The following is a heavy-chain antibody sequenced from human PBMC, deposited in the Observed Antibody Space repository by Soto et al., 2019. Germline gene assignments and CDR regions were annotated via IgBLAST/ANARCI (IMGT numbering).Heavy chain of an antibody. CDR3: ARQGVVIQYDY. D-gene: IGHD3-3*01. CDR2: IYYSGST. J-gene: IGHJ4*02. V-gene: IGHV4-59*08. Sequence: SETLSLTCTVSGGSVCSYYWGWIRQPPGKGLEWIGYIYYSGSTNYNPSLKSRVTISVDTSKNQFSLKLSSVTAADTAVYYCARQGVVIQYDYWGQGTLVTVSS. CDR1: GGSVCSYY.